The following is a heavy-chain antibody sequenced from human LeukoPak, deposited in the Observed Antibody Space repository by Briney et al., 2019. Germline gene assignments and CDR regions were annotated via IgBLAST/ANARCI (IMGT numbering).Heavy chain of an antibody. V-gene: IGHV4-59*01. CDR1: GGSISSYY. Sequence: SETLSLTCTVSGGSISSYYWSWIRQPPGKGLEWIGYIYYSGSTNYNPSLKSRVTISVDTSKNQFSLKLSSVTAADTAVYYCARDSRIAAAGAWYFDLWGRGTLVTVSS. CDR2: IYYSGST. D-gene: IGHD6-13*01. J-gene: IGHJ2*01. CDR3: ARDSRIAAAGAWYFDL.